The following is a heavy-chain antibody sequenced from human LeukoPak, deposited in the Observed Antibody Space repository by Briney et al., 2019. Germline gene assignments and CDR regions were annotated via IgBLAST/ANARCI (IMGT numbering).Heavy chain of an antibody. CDR1: GDSISSYY. CDR2: IYYTGST. V-gene: IGHV4-59*01. D-gene: IGHD4-17*01. CDR3: ARVAYGDYYFDF. J-gene: IGHJ4*02. Sequence: SETLFLTCTVSGDSISSYYWSWIRQPPGKGLEWIGYIYYTGSTNYNPSLKSRVTISVDTSKNQFSLKLSSVTAADTAVYYCARVAYGDYYFDFWGQGTLVTVSS.